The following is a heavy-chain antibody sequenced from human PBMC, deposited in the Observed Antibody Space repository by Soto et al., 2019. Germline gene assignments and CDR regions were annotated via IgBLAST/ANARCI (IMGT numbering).Heavy chain of an antibody. D-gene: IGHD5-12*01. CDR3: VRDGQYRTDDYDI. Sequence: EAQLSESGGDLVQPGGSLRLSCAASGFTFSSHGMGWVRQAPGKGLEWISGLSRGGGSTYYADSVKGRFPISRENSKITLELIMDRLRLEDTAVYTWVRDGQYRTDDYDIWGQGTMDTVAS. CDR2: LSRGGGST. CDR1: GFTFSSHG. J-gene: IGHJ3*02. V-gene: IGHV3-23*01.